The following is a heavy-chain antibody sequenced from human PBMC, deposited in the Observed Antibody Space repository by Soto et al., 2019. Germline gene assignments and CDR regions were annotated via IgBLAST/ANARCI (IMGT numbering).Heavy chain of an antibody. CDR3: VRDSHGDY. Sequence: EVQLVESGGGLVQPGGSLRLSCAGSGFTFSNYWMHWVRQAPGKGLEWVSRIDHDGPTDYADSVRGRFTISRDNAKNTLYLQMNSLRPEATAVYYCVRDSHGDYWGQGTLVTVSS. CDR1: GFTFSNYW. CDR2: IDHDGPT. J-gene: IGHJ4*02. V-gene: IGHV3-74*01.